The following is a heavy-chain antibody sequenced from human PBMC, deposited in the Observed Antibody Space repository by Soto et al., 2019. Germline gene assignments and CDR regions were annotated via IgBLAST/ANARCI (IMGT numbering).Heavy chain of an antibody. Sequence: QVQLQDSGPGLVQPSQTLSLTCTVSGDPITSGDYYWTWIRQSPGKGLEWIGFIYYTGSFDYNPSLKSRLTISLDRSKNQFSLKLTSVTAADTAVYYCAADWEGTDFWGQGTLVTVSS. D-gene: IGHD1-26*01. CDR3: AADWEGTDF. CDR1: GDPITSGDYY. J-gene: IGHJ4*02. CDR2: IYYTGSF. V-gene: IGHV4-30-4*01.